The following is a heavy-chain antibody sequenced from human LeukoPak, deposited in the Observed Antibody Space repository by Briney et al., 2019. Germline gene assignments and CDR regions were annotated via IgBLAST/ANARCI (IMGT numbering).Heavy chain of an antibody. V-gene: IGHV1-2*02. J-gene: IGHJ5*02. CDR3: ARETSESYET. Sequence: GASVKVSCKAFGYTFSDHYIQWVRQAPGQGLEWMGWIHPNRGDANYGQEFQGRVTMTRDTSISTAYLELSSLTSDDTAVYYCARETSESYETWGQGTLVTVSS. CDR1: GYTFSDHY. D-gene: IGHD1-26*01. CDR2: IHPNRGDA.